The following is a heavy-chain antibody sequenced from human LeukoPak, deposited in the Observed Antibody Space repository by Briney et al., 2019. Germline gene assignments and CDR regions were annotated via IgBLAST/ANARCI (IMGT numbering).Heavy chain of an antibody. CDR3: ARVGRSVARWFDY. J-gene: IGHJ4*02. CDR2: IFYSGNT. V-gene: IGHV4-38-2*02. CDR1: GYSINSGYY. Sequence: PSETLSLTCTVSGYSINSGYYWGWIRQPPGKGLEWIGSIFYSGNTYYNPSLKSRVTMSVDTSNNHFSLKLSSVTAADTAVYYCARVGRSVARWFDYWGQGTLVTVSS. D-gene: IGHD6-19*01.